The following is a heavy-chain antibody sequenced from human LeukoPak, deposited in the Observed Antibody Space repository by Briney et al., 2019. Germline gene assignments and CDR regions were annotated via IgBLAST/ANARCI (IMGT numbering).Heavy chain of an antibody. D-gene: IGHD1-26*01. CDR3: PVGAFDY. CDR1: GFTFSTYA. J-gene: IGHJ4*02. CDR2: IPYDGSNK. Sequence: GGSLRLSCAASGFTFSTYAMHWVRQAPGKGLEWVAVIPYDGSNKYYADSVKGRFTISRDNSKNTLYLQMNSLRAEDTAVYYCPVGAFDYWGQGTLVTVSS. V-gene: IGHV3-30*04.